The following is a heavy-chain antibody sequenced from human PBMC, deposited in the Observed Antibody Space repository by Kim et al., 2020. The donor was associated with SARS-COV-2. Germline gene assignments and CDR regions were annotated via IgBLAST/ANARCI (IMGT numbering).Heavy chain of an antibody. D-gene: IGHD3-10*01. CDR2: IYYSGST. J-gene: IGHJ5*02. Sequence: SETLSLTCTVSGGSISSSSYYWGWIRQPPGKGLEWIGSIYYSGSTYYNPPLKSRVTISVDTSKNQFSLKLSSVTAADTAVYYCARRVWFGDEDWFDPWGQGTLVTVSS. CDR1: GGSISSSSYY. V-gene: IGHV4-39*01. CDR3: ARRVWFGDEDWFDP.